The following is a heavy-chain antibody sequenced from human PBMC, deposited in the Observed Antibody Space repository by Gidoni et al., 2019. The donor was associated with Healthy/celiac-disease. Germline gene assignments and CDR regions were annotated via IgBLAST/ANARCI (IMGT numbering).Heavy chain of an antibody. CDR3: AKDIFRYQLERTYYYYGMDV. D-gene: IGHD1-1*01. CDR1: GFTFSSYA. Sequence: EVQLLESGGGLVQPGGSLRLSCAASGFTFSSYAMSWVRQAPGKGLEWVSAISGSGGSTYYADSVKGRFTISRDNSKNTLYLQMNSLRAEDTAVYYCAKDIFRYQLERTYYYYGMDVWGQGTTVTVSS. CDR2: ISGSGGST. V-gene: IGHV3-23*01. J-gene: IGHJ6*02.